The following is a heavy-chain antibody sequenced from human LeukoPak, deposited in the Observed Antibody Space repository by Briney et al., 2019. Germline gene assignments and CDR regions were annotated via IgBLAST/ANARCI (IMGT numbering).Heavy chain of an antibody. CDR1: GFTFSSYS. Sequence: PGGSLRLSCAASGFTFSSYSMNWVRQAPGKGLEWVSSISSSSSYIYYADSVKGRFTISRDNAKNSLYLQMNSLRAEDTAVYYCARDLGRVWNDGDAFDIWGQGTMVTVSS. J-gene: IGHJ3*02. CDR2: ISSSSSYI. D-gene: IGHD1-1*01. CDR3: ARDLGRVWNDGDAFDI. V-gene: IGHV3-21*01.